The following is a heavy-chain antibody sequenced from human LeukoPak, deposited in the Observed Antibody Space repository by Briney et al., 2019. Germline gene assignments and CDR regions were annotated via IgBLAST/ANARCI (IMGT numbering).Heavy chain of an antibody. CDR3: ARGGTMVRGVIRDYYYYYMDV. Sequence: PSETLCLTCAVSGYSISSGYYWGWIRQPPGKGLEWIGSIYHSGSTYYNPSLKSRVTISVDTSKNQFSLKLSSVTAADTAVYYCARGGTMVRGVIRDYYYYYMDVWGKGISVTVSS. D-gene: IGHD3-10*01. CDR1: GYSISSGYY. V-gene: IGHV4-38-2*01. CDR2: IYHSGST. J-gene: IGHJ6*03.